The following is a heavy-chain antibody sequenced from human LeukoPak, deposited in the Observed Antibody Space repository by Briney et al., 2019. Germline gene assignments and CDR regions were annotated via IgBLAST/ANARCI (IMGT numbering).Heavy chain of an antibody. V-gene: IGHV1-8*01. CDR3: ARWYSSSWYGVYDAFDI. Sequence: ASVTVSCTASGYTFTSYDINWVRQATGQGLEWMGWMNPNSGNTGYAQKFQGRVTMTRNTSISTAYMELSSLRSEDTAVYYCARWYSSSWYGVYDAFDIWGQGTMVTVSS. D-gene: IGHD6-13*01. CDR2: MNPNSGNT. CDR1: GYTFTSYD. J-gene: IGHJ3*02.